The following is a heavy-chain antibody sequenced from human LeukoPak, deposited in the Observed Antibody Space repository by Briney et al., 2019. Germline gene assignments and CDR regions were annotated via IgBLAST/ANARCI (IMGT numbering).Heavy chain of an antibody. V-gene: IGHV3-23*01. CDR2: VSGSGGST. Sequence: GGSLRLSCAASGFTFSRYAMSWVREAPGGGLERVSVVSGSGGSTYYADSVKVRCTISRDNANNSLYLQMNSLRAEDTAVYYCAREGSRGEYYFGCWGQGTPVTASS. J-gene: IGHJ4*02. CDR1: GFTFSRYA. CDR3: AREGSRGEYYFGC. D-gene: IGHD1-26*01.